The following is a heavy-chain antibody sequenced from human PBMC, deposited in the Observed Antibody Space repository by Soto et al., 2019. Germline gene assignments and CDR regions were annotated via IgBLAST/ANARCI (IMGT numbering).Heavy chain of an antibody. Sequence: PSETLSLTCTVSGGSISSYYWSWIRQPPGKGLEWIGYIYYSGSTNYNPSLKSRVTISVDTSKNQFSLKLSSVTAADTAVYYCARVDFWSGYYLDPWGQGTLVTVSS. CDR1: GGSISSYY. CDR3: ARVDFWSGYYLDP. V-gene: IGHV4-59*01. J-gene: IGHJ5*02. D-gene: IGHD3-3*01. CDR2: IYYSGST.